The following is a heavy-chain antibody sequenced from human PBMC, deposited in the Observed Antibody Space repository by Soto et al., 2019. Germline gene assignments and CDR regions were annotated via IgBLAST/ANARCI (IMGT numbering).Heavy chain of an antibody. J-gene: IGHJ6*03. CDR2: ISSSSSTI. CDR1: GFTFSSYS. D-gene: IGHD2-2*01. CDR3: ARGPRCSSTSCLHDYYYYYMDV. Sequence: GGSLRLSCAASGFTFSSYSMNWVRQAPGKGLEWVSYISSSSSTIYYADSVKGRFTISRDNAKNSLYLQMNSLRAEDTAVYYCARGPRCSSTSCLHDYYYYYMDVWGKGTTVTVSS. V-gene: IGHV3-48*01.